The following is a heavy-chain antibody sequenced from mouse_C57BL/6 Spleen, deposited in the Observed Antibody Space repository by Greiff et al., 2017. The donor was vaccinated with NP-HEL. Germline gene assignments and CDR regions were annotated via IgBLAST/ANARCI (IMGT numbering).Heavy chain of an antibody. J-gene: IGHJ4*01. V-gene: IGHV7-3*01. CDR3: ARYYYAMDY. Sequence: EVKLVESGGGLVQPGGSLSLSCAASGFTFTDYYMSWVRQPPGKALEWLGFIRNKANGYTTEYSASVKGRFTISRDNSQRILYLQMNALRAEDSATYYCARYYYAMDYWGQGTSVTVSS. CDR1: GFTFTDYY. CDR2: IRNKANGYTT.